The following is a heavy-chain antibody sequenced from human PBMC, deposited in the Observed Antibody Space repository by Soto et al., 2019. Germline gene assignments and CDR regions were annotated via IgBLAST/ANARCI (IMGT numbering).Heavy chain of an antibody. V-gene: IGHV3-23*01. Sequence: EVQLLESGGGLVQPGGSLTLSCATSGFTFSSYAMVWVRQAAEKGLEWVASISNNGDTAYYADSVKGRFTISRGNSEHTMYLQMNGLRAHDTALYFCAKSRVFIGAIVTLLDSWGQGTQVTVSS. CDR1: GFTFSSYA. CDR2: ISNNGDTA. CDR3: AKSRVFIGAIVTLLDS. J-gene: IGHJ4*02. D-gene: IGHD3-16*02.